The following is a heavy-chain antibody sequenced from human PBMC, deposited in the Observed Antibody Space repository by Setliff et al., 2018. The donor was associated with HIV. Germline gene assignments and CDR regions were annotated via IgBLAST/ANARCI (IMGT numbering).Heavy chain of an antibody. CDR3: ARGSVVTRSRGYYYYMDV. J-gene: IGHJ6*03. CDR1: GGTFSSYA. CDR2: IIPIFGTA. Sequence: SVKVSCKASGGTFSSYAISWVRQAPGQGLEWMGGIIPIFGTANYAQKFQGRVTITADESTSTAYMELSSLRSEDTAVYYCARGSVVTRSRGYYYYMDVWGKGTTVTSP. V-gene: IGHV1-69*13. D-gene: IGHD2-21*02.